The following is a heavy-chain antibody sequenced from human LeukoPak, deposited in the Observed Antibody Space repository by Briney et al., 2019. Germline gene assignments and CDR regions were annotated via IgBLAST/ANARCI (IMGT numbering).Heavy chain of an antibody. CDR1: GFSLSTNGMR. CDR3: ARTADGSHFDY. D-gene: IGHD5-24*01. J-gene: IGHJ4*02. V-gene: IGHV2-70*04. CDR2: IDWDDDK. Sequence: SGPALVKPTQTLTLTCTFSGFSLSTNGMRVSWIRQPLGKALEWLARIDWDDDKFYSTSLKTRLTISKDTSKNLVVLIMTNMDPVDTATYYCARTADGSHFDYWGQGTLVTVSS.